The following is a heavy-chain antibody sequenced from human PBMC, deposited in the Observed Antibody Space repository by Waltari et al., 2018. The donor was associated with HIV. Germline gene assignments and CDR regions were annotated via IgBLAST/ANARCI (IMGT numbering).Heavy chain of an antibody. V-gene: IGHV1-24*01. CDR3: ATGGGTTSIQLYDLDV. D-gene: IGHD1-26*01. CDR1: GYTLTDLS. J-gene: IGHJ6*02. Sequence: QVPLIQSGAEVKQPGASVKVSCKVFGYTLTDLSMPWVRQATGKGLEWMGGFDPEDDETIYAQKFQGRVTMTEDTSTDSAYMELSSLTSEDTAVYYCATGGGTTSIQLYDLDVWGQGTTVTVSS. CDR2: FDPEDDET.